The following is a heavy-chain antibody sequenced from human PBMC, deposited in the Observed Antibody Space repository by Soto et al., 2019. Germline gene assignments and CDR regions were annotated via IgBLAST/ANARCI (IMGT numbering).Heavy chain of an antibody. J-gene: IGHJ3*01. CDR3: VRDDRWAFDF. CDR2: ISIGSGSI. CDR1: GFSFSNYA. V-gene: IGHV3-48*01. Sequence: EVQLVESGGGLVQPGGSRRVSCAASGFSFSNYAMNWVRQAPGKGLEWVSYISIGSGSIFYADSVKGRFTISRDDAKNSLYMQMNTLRGEDTAVYYCVRDDRWAFDFWGQGTMVTVSS. D-gene: IGHD3-22*01.